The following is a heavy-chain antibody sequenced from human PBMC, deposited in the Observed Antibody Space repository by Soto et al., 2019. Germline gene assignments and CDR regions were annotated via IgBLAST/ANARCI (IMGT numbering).Heavy chain of an antibody. CDR2: IISSGSTI. Sequence: GGSLRLSCAASGFTFSSYEMNWVRQAPGKGLECVSYIISSGSTIYPADSVKGRFTISRDDAKSLLSLQMNSLRAENTAVYYGARGLRSSCYAMDVWGQGTTVTVSS. D-gene: IGHD6-13*01. J-gene: IGHJ6*02. V-gene: IGHV3-48*03. CDR3: ARGLRSSCYAMDV. CDR1: GFTFSSYE.